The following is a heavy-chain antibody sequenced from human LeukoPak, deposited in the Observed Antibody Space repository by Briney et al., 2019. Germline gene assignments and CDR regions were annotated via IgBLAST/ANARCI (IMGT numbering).Heavy chain of an antibody. J-gene: IGHJ6*02. V-gene: IGHV3-66*01. CDR2: IYSGGTS. Sequence: GGSLRLSCAASGFTVSSNYMSWVRQAPGKGLEWVSVIYSGGTSYYADSMKGRSTISRDNSKNTLYLQMNSLRAEDTAVYYCARAATPGTWFFGMDVWGQGTTVTVSS. D-gene: IGHD2-15*01. CDR1: GFTVSSNY. CDR3: ARAATPGTWFFGMDV.